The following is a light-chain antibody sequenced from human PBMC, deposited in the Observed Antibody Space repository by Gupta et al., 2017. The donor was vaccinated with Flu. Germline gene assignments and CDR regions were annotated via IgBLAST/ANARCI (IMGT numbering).Light chain of an antibody. Sequence: QSVLTQPPSASETPGQRVTIPCSGSTSNIGGNTVNWYQQVPGTAPKLLIHSSHQRPSGVPDRFSGSKSGTSASLAISGLQSEDEADYYCAAWDDSLNGLVFGGGTKLTVL. CDR2: SSH. CDR3: AAWDDSLNGLV. CDR1: TSNIGGNT. V-gene: IGLV1-44*01. J-gene: IGLJ3*02.